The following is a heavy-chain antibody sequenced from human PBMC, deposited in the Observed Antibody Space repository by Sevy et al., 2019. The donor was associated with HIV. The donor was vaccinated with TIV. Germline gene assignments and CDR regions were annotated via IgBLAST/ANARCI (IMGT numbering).Heavy chain of an antibody. V-gene: IGHV4-30-4*01. D-gene: IGHD3-3*01. CDR2: IYYSGRT. CDR3: ARMKFWNGYFDY. J-gene: IGHJ4*02. CDR1: GGSISNADYY. Sequence: SETLSLTCSVSGGSISNADYYWSWIRQPPGKGLEWIGYIYYSGRTYYNPSLKSLISISVDKSRNQFSLSLDSVTAADTAVYYCARMKFWNGYFDYWGQGTLVTVSS.